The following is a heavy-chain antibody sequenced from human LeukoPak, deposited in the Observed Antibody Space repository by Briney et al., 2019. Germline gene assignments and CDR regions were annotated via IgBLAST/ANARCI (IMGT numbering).Heavy chain of an antibody. V-gene: IGHV4-31*03. CDR1: GGSLSSGGYY. CDR2: IYYSGST. J-gene: IGHJ4*02. Sequence: SQTLSLTCTVSGGSLSSGGYYRSWIRQHPGQGLEWIGYIYYSGSTYYNPSLKSRVTISVDTSENQFSLNLSSVTAADTAVYYCARTVDTAMRMYYFDYWGQGTLVTVSS. CDR3: ARTVDTAMRMYYFDY. D-gene: IGHD5-18*01.